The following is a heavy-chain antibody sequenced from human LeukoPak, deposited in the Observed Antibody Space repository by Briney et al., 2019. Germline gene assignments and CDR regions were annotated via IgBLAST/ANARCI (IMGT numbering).Heavy chain of an antibody. V-gene: IGHV3-15*01. J-gene: IGHJ1*01. CDR3: TTDAPYYGSGSYFSDFQH. Sequence: PGGTLRLSCAASGFTFTYAYMSWVRHAPERGLEWVGRIKSKTDGGTTDYAAPVKGRFTISREDSNKTLHLQMNSLKTEDTGVYYCTTDAPYYGSGSYFSDFQHWGQGTLVTVSS. D-gene: IGHD3-10*01. CDR2: IKSKTDGGTT. CDR1: GFTFTYAY.